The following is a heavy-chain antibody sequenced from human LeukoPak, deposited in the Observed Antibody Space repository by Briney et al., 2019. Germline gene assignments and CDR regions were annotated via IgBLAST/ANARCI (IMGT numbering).Heavy chain of an antibody. Sequence: GESLKISCKGSGYSFTSYWIGWVRQMPGKGLEWMGIIYPGDSDTRYSPSFQGQVTISADKSISTAYLQWSSLKASDTAMYYCARLHFDRPDTPHAFDIWGQGTMVTVSS. J-gene: IGHJ3*02. V-gene: IGHV5-51*01. D-gene: IGHD3-9*01. CDR3: ARLHFDRPDTPHAFDI. CDR1: GYSFTSYW. CDR2: IYPGDSDT.